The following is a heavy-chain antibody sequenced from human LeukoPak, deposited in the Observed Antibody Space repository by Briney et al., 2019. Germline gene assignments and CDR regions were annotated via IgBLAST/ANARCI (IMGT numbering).Heavy chain of an antibody. D-gene: IGHD5-24*01. CDR3: ARGQEMTTLSFDY. V-gene: IGHV3-33*01. J-gene: IGHJ4*02. CDR1: GFTFSSYA. Sequence: GGSLRLSCAASGFTFSSYAMHWVRQAPGKGLEWVAVIWYDGTNKYYADSVKGRFTISRDNPQNTLYLQMSSLRAEDTAVYYCARGQEMTTLSFDYWGQGTLVSVSS. CDR2: IWYDGTNK.